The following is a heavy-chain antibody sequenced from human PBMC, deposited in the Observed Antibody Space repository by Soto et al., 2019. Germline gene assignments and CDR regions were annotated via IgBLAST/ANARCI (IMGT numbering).Heavy chain of an antibody. D-gene: IGHD4-4*01. V-gene: IGHV4-34*01. Sequence: SEPLSLTCTVLCGSFRDYCWLWIRQAPGKGLEWIGEINHRGTTNWWIGEINHSGSTNYNPSLKSRVTISVDTSKNQFSLKLSSVTAADTAVYYCARAHYYSNGAPPRRKSYYFDYWGQGTLVTVSS. J-gene: IGHJ4*02. CDR2: INHSGST. CDR1: CGSFRDYC. CDR3: ARAHYYSNGAPPRRKSYYFDY.